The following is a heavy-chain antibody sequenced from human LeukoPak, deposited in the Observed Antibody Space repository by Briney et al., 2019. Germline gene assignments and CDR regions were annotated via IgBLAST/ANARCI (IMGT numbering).Heavy chain of an antibody. CDR1: GFTFSSYA. D-gene: IGHD4-17*01. CDR2: ISGSGGST. V-gene: IGHV3-23*01. Sequence: GGSLRLSCAASGFTFSSYAMSWVRQAPGKGLEWVSAISGSGGSTYYADSVKGRFTISRDNSKNTLYQQMNSLRAEDMAVYYCAKDPRSAHDYGDPNWFDPWGQGTLVTVSS. CDR3: AKDPRSAHDYGDPNWFDP. J-gene: IGHJ5*02.